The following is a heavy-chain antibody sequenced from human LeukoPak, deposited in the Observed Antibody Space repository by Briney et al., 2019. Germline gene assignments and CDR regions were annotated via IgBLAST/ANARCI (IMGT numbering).Heavy chain of an antibody. J-gene: IGHJ5*02. CDR3: ARHKNRITIFGVVIPLFDP. V-gene: IGHV4-59*08. D-gene: IGHD3-3*01. CDR2: IYYSGST. Sequence: PSETLSLTCTVSGGSISSYYWSWIRQPPGKGLEWIGYIYYSGSTNYNPSLKSRVTISVDTSKNQFSLKLSSVTAADTAVYYCARHKNRITIFGVVIPLFDPWGQGTLVTVSS. CDR1: GGSISSYY.